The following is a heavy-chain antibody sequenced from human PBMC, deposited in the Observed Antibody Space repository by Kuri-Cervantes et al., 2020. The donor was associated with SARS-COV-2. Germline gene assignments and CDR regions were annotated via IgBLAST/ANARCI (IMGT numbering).Heavy chain of an antibody. Sequence: ASVKVSCKASGYTFTSYGISWVRQAPGQGLEWMGIINPSGGSTSYAQKFQGRVTMTRDTSTSTVYMELSSLRSEDTAVYYCARALDYAGPLDYWGQGTLVTVSS. CDR1: GYTFTSYG. D-gene: IGHD4-17*01. CDR3: ARALDYAGPLDY. J-gene: IGHJ4*02. V-gene: IGHV1-46*01. CDR2: INPSGGST.